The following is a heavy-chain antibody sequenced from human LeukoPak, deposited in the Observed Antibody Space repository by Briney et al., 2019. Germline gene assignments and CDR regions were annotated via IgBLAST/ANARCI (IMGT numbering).Heavy chain of an antibody. CDR1: GYTFTGYY. J-gene: IGHJ4*02. CDR3: ARSEGYTYGRSYDY. V-gene: IGHV1-2*02. CDR2: INPNSGGT. Sequence: GASVKVSCKAPGYTFTGYYMHWVRQAPGQGLEWMGWINPNSGGTNYAQKFQDRVTMTRDTSISTAYMELSRLRSDDTAVYYCARSEGYTYGRSYDYWGQGTLVTVSS. D-gene: IGHD5-18*01.